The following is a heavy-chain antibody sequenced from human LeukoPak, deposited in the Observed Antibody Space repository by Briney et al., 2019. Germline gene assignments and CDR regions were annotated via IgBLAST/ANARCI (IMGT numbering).Heavy chain of an antibody. V-gene: IGHV3-7*01. Sequence: GGSLRLSCAAPGFTFDDYGMSWVRQAPGKVLEWVANIKQEGSEKYCVDSVKGRFTISRDNAKNSLYLQMNSLRAEDTAVYCCARDPGRGFDPWGQGTLVTVSS. D-gene: IGHD3-10*01. J-gene: IGHJ5*02. CDR3: ARDPGRGFDP. CDR2: IKQEGSEK. CDR1: GFTFDDYG.